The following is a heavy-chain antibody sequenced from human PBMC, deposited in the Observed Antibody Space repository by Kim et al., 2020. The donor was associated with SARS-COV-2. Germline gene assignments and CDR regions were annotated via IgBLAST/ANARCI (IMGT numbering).Heavy chain of an antibody. J-gene: IGHJ6*02. CDR3: ARALLEELRYFDWSLVSGLDV. CDR2: INAGNGNT. V-gene: IGHV1-3*01. D-gene: IGHD3-9*01. CDR1: GYTFTSYA. Sequence: ASVKVSCKASGYTFTSYAMHWVRQAPGQRLEWMGWINAGNGNTKYSQKFQGRVTITRDTSASTAYMELSSLRSEDTAVYYCARALLEELRYFDWSLVSGLDVWGQGTTVTVSS.